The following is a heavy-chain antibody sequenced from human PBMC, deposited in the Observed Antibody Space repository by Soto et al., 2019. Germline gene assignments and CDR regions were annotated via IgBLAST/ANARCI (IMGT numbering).Heavy chain of an antibody. CDR3: ARDTTFLVPAAQQGYYYYYGMDV. Sequence: PGGSLRLSCAASGFTFSSYEMNWVRQAPGKGLGWVSYISSSGSTIYYADSVKGRFTISRDNAKNSLYLQMNSLRAEDTAVYYCARDTTFLVPAAQQGYYYYYGMDVWGQGTTVTVSS. CDR2: ISSSGSTI. CDR1: GFTFSSYE. J-gene: IGHJ6*02. V-gene: IGHV3-48*03. D-gene: IGHD2-2*01.